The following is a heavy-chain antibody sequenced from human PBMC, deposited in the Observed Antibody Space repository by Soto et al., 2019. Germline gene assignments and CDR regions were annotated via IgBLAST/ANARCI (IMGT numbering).Heavy chain of an antibody. CDR3: ARDVGLDSEDFLAY. J-gene: IGHJ4*02. D-gene: IGHD3-9*01. V-gene: IGHV3-23*01. CDR1: GFPFTIYG. Sequence: GGSLRLSCTASGFPFTIYGMGLVRQAPGKGLQWVSTIRVDGGQTHYTDSVKGRFSISRDNSKNTVYLQMDSLRAEDNAMYFWARDVGLDSEDFLAYWGQGTQVTVSS. CDR2: IRVDGGQT.